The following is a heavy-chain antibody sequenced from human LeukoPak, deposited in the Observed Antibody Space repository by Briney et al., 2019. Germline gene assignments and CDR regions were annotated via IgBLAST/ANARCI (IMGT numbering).Heavy chain of an antibody. D-gene: IGHD1-26*01. V-gene: IGHV3-21*01. J-gene: IGHJ4*02. CDR3: ASGSVGATEY. Sequence: PGGSLRLSCAASGFTFSSYETNWVRQAPGKGLEWVSSISSSSSYIYYADSVKGRFTISRDNAKNSLYLQMNSLRAEDTAVYYCASGSVGATEYWGQGTLVTVSS. CDR1: GFTFSSYE. CDR2: ISSSSSYI.